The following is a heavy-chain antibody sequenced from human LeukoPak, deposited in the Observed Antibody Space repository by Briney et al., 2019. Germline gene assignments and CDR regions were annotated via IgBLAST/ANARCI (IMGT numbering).Heavy chain of an antibody. CDR1: GFTFSDYY. D-gene: IGHD1-1*01. CDR2: ISSSGSTI. Sequence: PGGSLRLSCAASGFTFSDYYMSWIRQAPGKGLEWVSYISSSGSTIYYADSVKGRFTISRDNAKNSLYLQMNSLRAEDTAVYYCARVGQLERRETFDIWGQGTMVTVSS. V-gene: IGHV3-11*01. J-gene: IGHJ3*02. CDR3: ARVGQLERRETFDI.